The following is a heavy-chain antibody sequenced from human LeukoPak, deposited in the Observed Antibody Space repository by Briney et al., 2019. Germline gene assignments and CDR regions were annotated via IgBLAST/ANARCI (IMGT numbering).Heavy chain of an antibody. Sequence: GGSLRLSCVASGFTFSSYAMSWVRQTPGKGLEWVSAISNSDGSTYNADSVKGRFTISRDNSKNTLYLQMNSLRAEDTAVYYCAKRYCSGGSCCPDYWGQGTRVTVSS. CDR2: ISNSDGST. J-gene: IGHJ4*02. V-gene: IGHV3-23*01. D-gene: IGHD2-15*01. CDR3: AKRYCSGGSCCPDY. CDR1: GFTFSSYA.